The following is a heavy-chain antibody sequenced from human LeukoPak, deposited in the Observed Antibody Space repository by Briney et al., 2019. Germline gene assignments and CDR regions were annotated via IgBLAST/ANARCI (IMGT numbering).Heavy chain of an antibody. CDR3: ARGSNLYDSREYFQH. CDR1: GGTFSSYA. CDR2: IIPIFGTA. J-gene: IGHJ1*01. D-gene: IGHD3-22*01. Sequence: SVKVSCKASGGTFSSYAISWVRQAPGQGLEWMGGIIPIFGTANYAQKFQGRVTITADESTSTAYMELSSLGSEDTAVYYCARGSNLYDSREYFQHWGQGTLVTVSS. V-gene: IGHV1-69*13.